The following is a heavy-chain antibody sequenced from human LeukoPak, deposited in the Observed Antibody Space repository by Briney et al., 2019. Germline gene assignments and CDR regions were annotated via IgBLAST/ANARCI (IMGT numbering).Heavy chain of an antibody. D-gene: IGHD3-10*01. CDR3: AKDARITMVRGVIAY. CDR1: GFTFSSYG. CDR2: ISYDGSNK. Sequence: GGSLRLSCAASGFTFSSYGMHWVRQAPGKGLEWVAVISYDGSNKYYADSVKGRFTISRDNSKNTLYLQMNSLRAEDTAVYYCAKDARITMVRGVIAYWGQGTLVTVSS. V-gene: IGHV3-30*18. J-gene: IGHJ4*02.